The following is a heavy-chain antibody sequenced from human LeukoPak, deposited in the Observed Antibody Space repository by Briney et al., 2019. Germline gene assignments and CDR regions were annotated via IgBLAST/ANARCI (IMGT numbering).Heavy chain of an antibody. CDR2: IIPIFGTA. V-gene: IGHV1-69*13. CDR1: GGTFSSYA. CDR3: ARGGEQLAPKNWFDP. J-gene: IGHJ5*02. D-gene: IGHD6-6*01. Sequence: SVKVSCKASGGTFSSYAISWVRQAPGQGLEWMGGIIPIFGTANYAQKFQGRVTITSDESTSTAYMELSSLRSEDTAVYYCARGGEQLAPKNWFDPWGQGTLVTVSS.